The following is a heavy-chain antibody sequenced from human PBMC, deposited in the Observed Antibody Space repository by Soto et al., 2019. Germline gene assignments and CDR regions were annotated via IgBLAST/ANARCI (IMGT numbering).Heavy chain of an antibody. J-gene: IGHJ4*02. V-gene: IGHV1-18*04. Sequence: QVQLVQSGAEVKKPGASVKVSCKASGYTFISNGITWVRQAPGQGLEWMGWISAYNGNTKYAQKVQGRVTVTADISTSTAYMELRSLRSDDTAIYYCARDQVRGGVGSYDYWGQGTLVTVSS. D-gene: IGHD1-26*01. CDR2: ISAYNGNT. CDR3: ARDQVRGGVGSYDY. CDR1: GYTFISNG.